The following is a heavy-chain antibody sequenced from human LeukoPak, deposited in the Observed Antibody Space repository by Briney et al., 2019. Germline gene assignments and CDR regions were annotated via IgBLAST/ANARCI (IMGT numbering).Heavy chain of an antibody. Sequence: SVKVPPTASGGTFTRYAISWVRQAPGQGLEWMRRIIPILGIANYAQKLQGRVTITADKSTSTAYMELSSLTSEDTAVYYCAGNYYGSGSPDNRSDPCGQGTLVTVSS. D-gene: IGHD3-10*01. CDR1: GGTFTRYA. J-gene: IGHJ5*02. CDR2: IIPILGIA. CDR3: AGNYYGSGSPDNRSDP. V-gene: IGHV1-69*04.